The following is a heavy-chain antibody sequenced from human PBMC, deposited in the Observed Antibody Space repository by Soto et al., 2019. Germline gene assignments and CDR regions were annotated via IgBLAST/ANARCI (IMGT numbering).Heavy chain of an antibody. Sequence: QVQLQESGPGLVKPSQTLSLTCTVSGGSISSGGYYWSWIRQHPGKGLEWIGYIYYSGSTYYNPSLKSRVTISVDTSKNQFSLKLSSVTAADTAVYYCARENRRLERTTSASQPGYDAFDIWGQGTMVTVSS. CDR1: GGSISSGGYY. D-gene: IGHD1-1*01. V-gene: IGHV4-31*03. J-gene: IGHJ3*02. CDR3: ARENRRLERTTSASQPGYDAFDI. CDR2: IYYSGST.